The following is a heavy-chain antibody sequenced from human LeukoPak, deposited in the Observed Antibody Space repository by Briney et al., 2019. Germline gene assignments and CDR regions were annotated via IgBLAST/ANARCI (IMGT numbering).Heavy chain of an antibody. CDR2: IYSGGST. D-gene: IGHD1-26*01. CDR3: ARGGIILVGAQIDY. J-gene: IGHJ4*02. Sequence: GGSLRLSCAASGFTVSRNYMSWVRQAPGKGLEWVSVIYSGGSTYYADSVKGRFTISRDNSKNTLYLQMNSLRAEDTAVYYCARGGIILVGAQIDYWGQGTLVTVSS. V-gene: IGHV3-53*05. CDR1: GFTVSRNY.